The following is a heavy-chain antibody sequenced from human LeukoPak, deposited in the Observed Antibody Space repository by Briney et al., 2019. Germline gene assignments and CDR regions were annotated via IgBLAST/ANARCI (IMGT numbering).Heavy chain of an antibody. CDR2: IYYSGST. D-gene: IGHD6-13*01. V-gene: IGHV4-59*05. CDR3: ARVDGSSWIYYFDY. J-gene: IGHJ4*02. Sequence: TSETLSLTCTVSGGSISSYYWSWIRQPPGKGLEWIGSIYYSGSTYYNPSLKSRVTISVDTSKNQFSLKLSSVTAADTAVYYCARVDGSSWIYYFDYWGQGTLVTVSS. CDR1: GGSISSYY.